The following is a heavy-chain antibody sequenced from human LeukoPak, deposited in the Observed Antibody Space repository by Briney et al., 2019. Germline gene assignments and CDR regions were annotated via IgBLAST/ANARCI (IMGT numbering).Heavy chain of an antibody. CDR1: GGSFSGYY. CDR2: IYYSGST. V-gene: IGHV4-59*01. J-gene: IGHJ3*02. D-gene: IGHD4-17*01. Sequence: SETLSLTCAVYGGSFSGYYWSWIRQPPGKGLEWIGYIYYSGSTNYNPSLKSRVTISVDTSKNQFSLKLSSVTAADTAVYYCARGTTEAFDIWGQGTMVTVSS. CDR3: ARGTTEAFDI.